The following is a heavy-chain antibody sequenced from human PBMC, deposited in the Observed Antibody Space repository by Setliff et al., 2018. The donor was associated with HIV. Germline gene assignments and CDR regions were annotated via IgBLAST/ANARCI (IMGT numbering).Heavy chain of an antibody. CDR3: ASGILKKYALDI. Sequence: SETLSLTCTVSGAPLSSYYWSWIRQPPGKGLEWIGYIYYSGSTNYNPSLKSRVAISVDTSKNQFSLKLSSVTAADTAVYYCASGILKKYALDIWGQGTMVTVSS. V-gene: IGHV4-59*01. J-gene: IGHJ3*02. CDR1: GAPLSSYY. CDR2: IYYSGST.